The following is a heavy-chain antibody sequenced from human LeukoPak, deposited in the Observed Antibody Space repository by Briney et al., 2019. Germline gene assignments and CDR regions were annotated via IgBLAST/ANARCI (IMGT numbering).Heavy chain of an antibody. J-gene: IGHJ5*02. CDR3: ARRRAARPIIWFDP. CDR1: CGFFSGYY. CDR2: INHSGST. V-gene: IGHV4-34*01. Sequence: PSETLFLTCAVYCGFFSGYYWSWVRQPPGKGLEWIGEINHSGSTNYNPSLKSRVTISVDTSKNQFSLKLSSVTAADTAVYYCARRRAARPIIWFDPWGQGTLVTVSS. D-gene: IGHD6-6*01.